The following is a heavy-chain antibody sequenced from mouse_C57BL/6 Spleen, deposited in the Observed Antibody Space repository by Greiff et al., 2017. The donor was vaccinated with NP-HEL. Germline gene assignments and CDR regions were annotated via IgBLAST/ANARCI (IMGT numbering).Heavy chain of an antibody. Sequence: EVQLQQSGPELVKPGASVKIPCKASGYTFTDYNMDWVKQSHGKSLEWIGDINPNNGGTIYNQKFKGKATLTVDKSSSTAYMELRSLTSEDTAVYYCAREAPGSSHWYFDVWGTGTTVTVSS. CDR3: AREAPGSSHWYFDV. J-gene: IGHJ1*03. CDR2: INPNNGGT. CDR1: GYTFTDYN. V-gene: IGHV1-18*01. D-gene: IGHD1-1*01.